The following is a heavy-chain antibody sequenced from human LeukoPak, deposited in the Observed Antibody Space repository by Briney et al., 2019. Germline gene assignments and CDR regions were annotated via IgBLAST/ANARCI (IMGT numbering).Heavy chain of an antibody. Sequence: GGSLRLSCAASGSTFSSYAMSWVRQAPGKGLEWVSAISGSGGSTYYADSVKGRFTISRDNSKNTLYLQMNSLRAEDTAVYYCAKVDILASPGWYFDLWGRGTLVTVSS. V-gene: IGHV3-23*01. D-gene: IGHD3-9*01. CDR3: AKVDILASPGWYFDL. CDR2: ISGSGGST. J-gene: IGHJ2*01. CDR1: GSTFSSYA.